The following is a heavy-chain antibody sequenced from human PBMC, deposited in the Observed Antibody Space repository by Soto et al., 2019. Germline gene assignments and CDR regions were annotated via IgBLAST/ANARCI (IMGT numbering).Heavy chain of an antibody. D-gene: IGHD2-8*01. CDR3: ARSSMWDIVLMVYAWPFDY. J-gene: IGHJ4*02. Sequence: PSETLSLTCTVSGGSISSSSYYWGWIRQPPGKGLEWIGSIYYSGSTYYNPSLKSRVTISVDTSKNQFSLKLSSVTAADTAVYYCARSSMWDIVLMVYAWPFDYWGQGTLVTVSS. CDR2: IYYSGST. V-gene: IGHV4-39*01. CDR1: GGSISSSSYY.